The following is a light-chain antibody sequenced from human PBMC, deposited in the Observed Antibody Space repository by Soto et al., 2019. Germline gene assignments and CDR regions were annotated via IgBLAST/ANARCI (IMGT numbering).Light chain of an antibody. V-gene: IGLV2-14*01. CDR2: DVS. J-gene: IGLJ1*01. CDR3: SSYTSSSTPV. Sequence: QSALTQPASVSGSPGQSITISCTGTSSDVGGYNYVSWYQQHPGTAPKLLMYDVSNRPSGVSNRFSGSKSGNTASLTISGLQAEAAAEYYGSSYTSSSTPVFGPGTQGTVL. CDR1: SSDVGGYNY.